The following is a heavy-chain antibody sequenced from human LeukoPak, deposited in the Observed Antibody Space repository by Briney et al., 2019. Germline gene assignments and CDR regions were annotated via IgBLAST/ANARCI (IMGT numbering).Heavy chain of an antibody. Sequence: GGSLRLSCAASGCTFSNSAMSWVRQAPGKGLEWVSAISGSGGGTYYADSVKGRFTISRDNSKNTLYVQMNSLRAADTAVYYCAKAAGRGYNYGDYFDYWGQGTLVTVSS. V-gene: IGHV3-23*01. D-gene: IGHD5-18*01. CDR3: AKAAGRGYNYGDYFDY. CDR2: ISGSGGGT. J-gene: IGHJ4*02. CDR1: GCTFSNSA.